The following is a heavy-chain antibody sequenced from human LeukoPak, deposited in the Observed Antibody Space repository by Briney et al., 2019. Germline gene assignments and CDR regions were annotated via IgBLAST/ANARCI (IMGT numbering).Heavy chain of an antibody. CDR1: GFTFSSYA. J-gene: IGHJ4*02. CDR2: ISGSGGST. CDR3: AKARGPVATHPDY. D-gene: IGHD5-12*01. Sequence: PGGSLRLSCAASGFTFSSYAMSWVRQAPGKGLEWASAISGSGGSTYYADSVKGRFTISRDNSKNTLYLQMNGLRAEDTAVYYCAKARGPVATHPDYWGQGTLVTVSS. V-gene: IGHV3-23*01.